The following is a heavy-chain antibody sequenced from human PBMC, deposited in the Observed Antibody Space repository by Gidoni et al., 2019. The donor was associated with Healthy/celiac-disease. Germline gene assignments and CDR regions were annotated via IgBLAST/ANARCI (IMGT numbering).Heavy chain of an antibody. CDR1: DCSISSSSYY. CDR2: IYYSGSP. D-gene: IGHD1-7*01. CDR3: AGRITGTIID. Sequence: QLQLQASGPGLVTPSETLSLTCPVSDCSISSSSYYWGWLRKPPGKVLEWMGSIYYSGSPYYNPALKSRVTISVDTSKNQFSLKLSSVTDADTAVYDGAGRITGTIIDWGQGTMVTVSS. J-gene: IGHJ3*01. V-gene: IGHV4-39*01.